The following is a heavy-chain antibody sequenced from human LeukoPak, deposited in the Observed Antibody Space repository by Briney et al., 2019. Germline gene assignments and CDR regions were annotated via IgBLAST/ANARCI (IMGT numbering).Heavy chain of an antibody. CDR2: ISYDGSNK. CDR3: AKGFGVVPAATFDP. J-gene: IGHJ5*02. Sequence: GRSLRLSCAASGFTFSSYGMHWVRQAPGKGLEWVAAISYDGSNKYYADSVKGRFTISRDNSKNTLYLQMNSLRAEDTAVYYCAKGFGVVPAATFDPWGQGTLVTVSS. CDR1: GFTFSSYG. D-gene: IGHD2-2*01. V-gene: IGHV3-30*18.